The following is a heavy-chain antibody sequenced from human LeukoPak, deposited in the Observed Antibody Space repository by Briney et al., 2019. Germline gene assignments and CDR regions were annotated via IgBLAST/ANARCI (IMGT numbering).Heavy chain of an antibody. J-gene: IGHJ6*03. D-gene: IGHD1-1*01. CDR1: GGSISSHY. Sequence: PSETLSLTCTVSGGSISSHYWSWIRQPPGKGLEWIGYIYYSGSTNYNPSLKSRVTISVDTSKNQFSLKLSSVTAADTAVYYCARLTNWYYYMDVWGKGTTVTVSS. CDR3: ARLTNWYYYMDV. CDR2: IYYSGST. V-gene: IGHV4-59*08.